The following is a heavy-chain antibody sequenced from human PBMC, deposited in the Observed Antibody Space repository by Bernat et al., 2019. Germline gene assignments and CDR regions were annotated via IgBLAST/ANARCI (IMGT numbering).Heavy chain of an antibody. CDR3: DTPWRATYYYGSSGYPGCDAFDS. V-gene: IGHV4-39*01. D-gene: IGHD3-22*01. Sequence: QLQLKESGPGLVKTSETLSLTCTVSGASISSKYSFWGWIREPPGKGLEWIGSVYSSGSTYYNPSLKSRVTISVETSKNQFSLKVTSVTAAHPAAYYWDTPWRATYYYGSSGYPGCDAFDSWGQGTTVTVSS. CDR1: GASISSKYSF. CDR2: VYSSGST. J-gene: IGHJ3*02.